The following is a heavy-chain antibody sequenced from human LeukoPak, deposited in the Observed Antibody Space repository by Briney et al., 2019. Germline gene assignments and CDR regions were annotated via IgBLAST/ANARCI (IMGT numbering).Heavy chain of an antibody. D-gene: IGHD6-13*01. CDR2: ISGSGGST. Sequence: PGGSLRLSCAASGFTFSSYAMSWVRQAPGKGLEWVSAISGSGGSTYYADSVKGRFTISRDNSKNTLYLQMNSLRAEDTAVYYCAKMKAHYSSSWYEDWFGPWGQGTLVTVSS. CDR3: AKMKAHYSSSWYEDWFGP. J-gene: IGHJ5*02. CDR1: GFTFSSYA. V-gene: IGHV3-23*01.